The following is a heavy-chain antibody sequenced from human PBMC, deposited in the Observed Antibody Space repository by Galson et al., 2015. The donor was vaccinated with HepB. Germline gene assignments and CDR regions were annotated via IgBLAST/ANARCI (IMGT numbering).Heavy chain of an antibody. CDR3: ARVLYGDYVATGYAFDI. D-gene: IGHD4-17*01. CDR2: ISTSSSPI. J-gene: IGHJ3*02. Sequence: SLRLSCAASGFTFRTYSMNWVCQAPGKGLEWISYISTSSSPIYYADSVKGRFTISRDDAKNSLYLQTNSLRDEDTAVYYCARVLYGDYVATGYAFDIWGQGTMVTVSS. CDR1: GFTFRTYS. V-gene: IGHV3-48*02.